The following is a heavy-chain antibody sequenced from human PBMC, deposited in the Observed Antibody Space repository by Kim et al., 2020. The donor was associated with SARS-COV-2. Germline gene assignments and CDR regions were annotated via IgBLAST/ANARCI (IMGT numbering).Heavy chain of an antibody. V-gene: IGHV3-23*01. Sequence: YADSVKGRFTISRDNSKNTLYLQMNSLRAEDTAVYYCAKYNQLLFRWFDPWGQGTLVTVSS. D-gene: IGHD2-2*01. CDR3: AKYNQLLFRWFDP. J-gene: IGHJ5*02.